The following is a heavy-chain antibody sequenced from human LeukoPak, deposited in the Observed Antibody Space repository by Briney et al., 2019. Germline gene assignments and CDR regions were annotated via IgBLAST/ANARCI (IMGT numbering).Heavy chain of an antibody. D-gene: IGHD1-1*01. J-gene: IGHJ4*02. CDR1: GGTFSSYA. V-gene: IGHV1-69*04. CDR3: ATRILEYFDY. Sequence: SVKVSCKASGGTFSSYALSWVRQAPGQGLEWIGGITPILGIANYAQDLQGRVTITADKSTNTAYMELSSLRSEDTAVYYCATRILEYFDYWGQGTLVTVSS. CDR2: ITPILGIA.